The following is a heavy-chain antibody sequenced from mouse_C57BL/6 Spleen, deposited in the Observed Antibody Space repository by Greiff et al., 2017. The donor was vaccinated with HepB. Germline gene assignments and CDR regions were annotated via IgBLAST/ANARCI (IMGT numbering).Heavy chain of an antibody. D-gene: IGHD2-4*01. CDR2: ISYDGSN. J-gene: IGHJ3*01. CDR1: GYSITSGYY. CDR3: ARENYDYSWCAY. Sequence: DVQLQESGPGLVKPSQSLSLTCSVTGYSITSGYYWNWIRQFPGNKLEWMGYISYDGSNNYNPSLNNRISITRDTSKNQFFLKLNSVTTEDTATYYCARENYDYSWCAYWGQGTLVTVSA. V-gene: IGHV3-6*01.